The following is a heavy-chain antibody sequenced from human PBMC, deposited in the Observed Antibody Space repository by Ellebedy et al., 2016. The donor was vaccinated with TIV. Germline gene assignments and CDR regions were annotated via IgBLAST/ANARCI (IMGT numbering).Heavy chain of an antibody. CDR2: INSDGGGI. CDR1: GLTFSSSW. J-gene: IGHJ4*02. CDR3: VRGNIAVGGTDC. D-gene: IGHD6-13*01. V-gene: IGHV3-74*01. Sequence: GESLKISXAASGLTFSSSWMHWVRQAPGKGLEWVSRINSDGGGINYADSVKGRFIISRDNAKNTLYLQMNSLRVEDTAVYYCVRGNIAVGGTDCWGQGTLVTVSS.